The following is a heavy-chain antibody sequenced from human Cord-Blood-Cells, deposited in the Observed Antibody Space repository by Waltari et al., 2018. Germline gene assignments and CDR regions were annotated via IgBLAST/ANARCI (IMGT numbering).Heavy chain of an antibody. CDR3: ATKGRYCTGGVCYTTYNWFDP. CDR1: GYTLTELS. V-gene: IGHV1-24*01. J-gene: IGHJ5*02. D-gene: IGHD2-8*02. CDR2: FDPEDGET. Sequence: QVQLVQSGAEVKKPGASVKVSCKVSGYTLTELSMHWVRQAPGKGLEWMGGFDPEDGETIYAQKFQGRVTMTEETSTDTAYMELSSLRSEDTAVYYCATKGRYCTGGVCYTTYNWFDPWGQGTLVTVSS.